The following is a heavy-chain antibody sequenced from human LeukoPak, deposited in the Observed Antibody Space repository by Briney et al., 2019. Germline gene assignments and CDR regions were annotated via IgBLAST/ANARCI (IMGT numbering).Heavy chain of an antibody. CDR3: AKAKTQYGSYYFDY. Sequence: GGSLRLSCAVSGFTFSSSWMHWVRQAPGKGLVWVSHIKTDGSTTAYADSVKGRFTISRDNAKNTLYLQMNSLRAEDTGVYYCAKAKTQYGSYYFDYWGQGTLVTVSS. CDR2: IKTDGSTT. D-gene: IGHD6-13*01. V-gene: IGHV3-74*01. J-gene: IGHJ4*02. CDR1: GFTFSSSW.